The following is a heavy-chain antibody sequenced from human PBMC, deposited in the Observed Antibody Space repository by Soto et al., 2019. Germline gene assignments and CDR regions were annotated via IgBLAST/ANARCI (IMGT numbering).Heavy chain of an antibody. CDR2: ISYDGSNK. CDR1: GFTFSSYA. J-gene: IGHJ3*02. CDR3: ARTTTGTPRDAFDI. Sequence: QVQLVESGGGVVQPGRSLGLSCAASGFTFSSYAMHWVRQAPGKGLEWVAVISYDGSNKYYADSVKGRFTISRDNSKNTLYLQMNSLRAEDTAVYYCARTTTGTPRDAFDIWGQGTMVTVSS. V-gene: IGHV3-30-3*01. D-gene: IGHD1-1*01.